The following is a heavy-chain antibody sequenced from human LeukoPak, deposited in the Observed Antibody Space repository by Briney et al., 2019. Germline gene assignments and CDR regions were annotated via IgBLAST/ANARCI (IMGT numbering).Heavy chain of an antibody. J-gene: IGHJ4*02. Sequence: GRSLRLSCAASGFTFSSYGMHWVRQAPGKGLEWVAVIWYDGSNKYYADSVKGRFTISRDNSKNTLYLQMNSLRAEDTAVYYCAREGIAVAGTAFDYWGQGTLVTVPS. CDR2: IWYDGSNK. D-gene: IGHD6-19*01. CDR1: GFTFSSYG. V-gene: IGHV3-33*01. CDR3: AREGIAVAGTAFDY.